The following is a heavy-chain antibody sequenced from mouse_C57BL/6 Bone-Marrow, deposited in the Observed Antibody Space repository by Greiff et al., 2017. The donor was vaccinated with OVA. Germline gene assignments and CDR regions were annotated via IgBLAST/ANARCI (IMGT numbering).Heavy chain of an antibody. J-gene: IGHJ3*01. Sequence: EVQGVESGGGLVKPGGSLKLSCAASGFTFSSYAMSWVRQTPEKRLEWVATISDGGSYTYYPDNVKGRFTISRDNAKNNLYLQMGDLKSEDTAMYYCARDRGVFAYWGQGTLVTVSA. CDR2: ISDGGSYT. CDR3: ARDRGVFAY. CDR1: GFTFSSYA. V-gene: IGHV5-4*01.